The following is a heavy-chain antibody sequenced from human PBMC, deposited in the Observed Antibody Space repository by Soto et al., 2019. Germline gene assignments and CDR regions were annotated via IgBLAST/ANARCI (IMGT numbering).Heavy chain of an antibody. CDR1: GYTFTSYG. Sequence: ASVKVSCKASGYTFTSYGISWVRQAPGQGLEWMGWISAYNGNTNYAQKLQGRVTMTTDTSTSTAYMELRSLRSDDTAVYYCARGSYYYDSSGYYRDFDSWGQGTLVTVSP. CDR3: ARGSYYYDSSGYYRDFDS. D-gene: IGHD3-22*01. V-gene: IGHV1-18*01. J-gene: IGHJ4*02. CDR2: ISAYNGNT.